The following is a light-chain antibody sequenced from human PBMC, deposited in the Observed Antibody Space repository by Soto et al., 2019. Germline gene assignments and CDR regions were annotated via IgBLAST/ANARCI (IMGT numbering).Light chain of an antibody. J-gene: IGLJ1*01. CDR2: DVS. Sequence: QSALPQPASVSGSPGQSITISCTGTSSDIGGYNYVSWYQQHPGKAPKLMICDVSNRPSGVSDRFSGSKSGNTASLTISGLQAEDESDYYCSSYTSSSTDVFGTGTKLTVL. CDR1: SSDIGGYNY. CDR3: SSYTSSSTDV. V-gene: IGLV2-14*01.